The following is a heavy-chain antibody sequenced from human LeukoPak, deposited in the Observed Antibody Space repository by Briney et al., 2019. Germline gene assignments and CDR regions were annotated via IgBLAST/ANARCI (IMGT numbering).Heavy chain of an antibody. J-gene: IGHJ3*02. CDR2: ISAYNGNT. CDR1: GYIFTSYG. CDR3: ARVSLVPPGDLLLGAFDI. D-gene: IGHD2-2*01. V-gene: IGHV1-18*01. Sequence: ASVKVSCKASGYIFTSYGISWVRQAPGQGLEWMGWISAYNGNTNYAQKLQGRVTMTTDTSTSTAYMELRSLRSDDTAVYYCARVSLVPPGDLLLGAFDIWGQGTMVTVSS.